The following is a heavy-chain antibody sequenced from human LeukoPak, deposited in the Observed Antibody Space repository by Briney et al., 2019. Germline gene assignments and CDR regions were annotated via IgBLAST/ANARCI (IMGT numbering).Heavy chain of an antibody. D-gene: IGHD7-27*01. CDR3: AKESANWGYKLFDP. CDR2: ISAGGGST. V-gene: IGHV3-23*01. Sequence: PGGSLRLSCAASRFTLWSYAMSWVLQAPGKGLEWVSAISAGGGSTYYGDSVKGRFTISRDNSKNTLYLQMNSLRAEDTAIYYCAKESANWGYKLFDPWGQGTLVTVSS. J-gene: IGHJ5*02. CDR1: RFTLWSYA.